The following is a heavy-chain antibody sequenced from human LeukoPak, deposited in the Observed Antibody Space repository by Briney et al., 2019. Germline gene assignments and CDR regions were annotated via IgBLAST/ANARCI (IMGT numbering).Heavy chain of an antibody. CDR3: ARDEWNTVTTGKDLDY. CDR1: GYTFTGYY. D-gene: IGHD4-17*01. V-gene: IGHV1-2*02. J-gene: IGHJ4*02. CDR2: INPNSGGT. Sequence: ASVKVSCKASGYTFTGYYMHWVRQAPGQGLEWMGWINPNSGGTNYAQKFQGRVTMTRDTSISTAYMELSRLRSDDTAVYYCARDEWNTVTTGKDLDYWGQGTLVTVSS.